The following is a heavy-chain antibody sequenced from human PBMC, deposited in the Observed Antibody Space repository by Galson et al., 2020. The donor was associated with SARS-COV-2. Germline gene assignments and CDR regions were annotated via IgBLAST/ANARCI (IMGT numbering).Heavy chain of an antibody. CDR2: IDTVGII. V-gene: IGHV3-74*01. CDR3: ARGDCDIGSCYGAFYARDV. D-gene: IGHD2-2*01. Sequence: ALHGESLKISCAASGFTFSGDSMHWVRQAPGEGLVWVSRIDTVGIIGYADSVKGRFTISRDIAKSTLFLQMNSLRAEDTAVYYCARGDCDIGSCYGAFYARDVWGQGTTVTVSS. CDR1: GFTFSGDS. J-gene: IGHJ6*02.